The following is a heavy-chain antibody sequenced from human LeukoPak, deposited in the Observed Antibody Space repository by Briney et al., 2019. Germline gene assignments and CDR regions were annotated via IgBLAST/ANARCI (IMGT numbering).Heavy chain of an antibody. J-gene: IGHJ4*02. D-gene: IGHD5-18*01. CDR3: AAGKWIQLWSVFSC. CDR1: GYSITNYW. V-gene: IGHV5-51*01. CDR2: IYPGGSNT. Sequence: NLGASLKTSCMGSGYSITNYWIGLVRQMAGKGLELGGIIYPGGSNTRYSPSFQGQVTIAADKSNNHSYLQWSTLNASDTAMYYCAAGKWIQLWSVFSCWGQGTLVTVST.